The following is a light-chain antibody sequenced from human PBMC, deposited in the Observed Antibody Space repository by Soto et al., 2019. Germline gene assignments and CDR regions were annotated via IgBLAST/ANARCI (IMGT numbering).Light chain of an antibody. Sequence: DIQMTQSPSSLSASVGYRVTMTCRASQSISTHLNWYQQKPGKAPNLLIYAASSLQSGVPSRFSGSGSGTDFTLTISSLQPEDFATYFCQQSYITPAGFGGGTKVDI. CDR1: QSISTH. CDR2: AAS. V-gene: IGKV1-39*01. J-gene: IGKJ4*01. CDR3: QQSYITPAG.